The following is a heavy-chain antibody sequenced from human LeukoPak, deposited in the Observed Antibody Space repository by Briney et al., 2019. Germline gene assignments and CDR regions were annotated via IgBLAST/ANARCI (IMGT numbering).Heavy chain of an antibody. J-gene: IGHJ3*02. CDR1: GFTFSSYA. CDR2: ISYDGSNK. D-gene: IGHD6-13*01. Sequence: PGRSLRLSCAASGFTFSSYAMHWVRQAPGKGLEWVAVISYDGSNKYYADSVKGRFTISRDNSKNTLYLQMNSLRTEDTAMYYCARAGGMAAQLFYAFDIWGQGTMVTVSS. V-gene: IGHV3-30-3*01. CDR3: ARAGGMAAQLFYAFDI.